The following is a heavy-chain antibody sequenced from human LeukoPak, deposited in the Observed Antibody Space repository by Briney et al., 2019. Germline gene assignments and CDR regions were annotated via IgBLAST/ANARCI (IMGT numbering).Heavy chain of an antibody. J-gene: IGHJ6*03. CDR1: GGSISSSSYY. CDR3: ARHWVHCSGGSCYRPEYYYYMDV. D-gene: IGHD2-15*01. V-gene: IGHV4-39*01. Sequence: SETLSLTCTVSGGSISSSSYYWGWIRQPPGKGLEWIGSIYYSGSTYYNPSLKSRVTISVDTSKNQFSLKLSSVTAADTAVYYCARHWVHCSGGSCYRPEYYYYMDVWGKGTTVTISS. CDR2: IYYSGST.